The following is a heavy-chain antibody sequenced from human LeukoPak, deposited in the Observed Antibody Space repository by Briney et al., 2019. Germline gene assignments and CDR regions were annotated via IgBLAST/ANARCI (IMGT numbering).Heavy chain of an antibody. CDR2: IRVGGST. CDR3: AREKGYCSGGSCFGDAFDI. Sequence: PSETLSLTCAASGGSFSSRYYWGWIRQPPGKGLEWIGSIRVGGSTFYNPSLKSRVTMSVDTSANQFSLKLTSVTAADTAVYYCAREKGYCSGGSCFGDAFDIWGQGTMVTVSS. V-gene: IGHV4-39*02. J-gene: IGHJ3*02. D-gene: IGHD2-15*01. CDR1: GGSFSSRYY.